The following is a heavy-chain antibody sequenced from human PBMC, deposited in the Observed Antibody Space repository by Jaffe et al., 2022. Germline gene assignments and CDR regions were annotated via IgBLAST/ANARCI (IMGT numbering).Heavy chain of an antibody. Sequence: QVQLQESGPGLVKPSETLSLTCAVSGYSISSGYYWGWIRQPPGKGLEWIGSIYHSGSTYYNPSLKSRVTISVDTSKNQFSLKLSSVTAADTAVYYCAEGPEYFQHWGQGTLVTVSS. CDR1: GYSISSGYY. J-gene: IGHJ1*01. V-gene: IGHV4-38-2*01. CDR2: IYHSGST. CDR3: AEGPEYFQH.